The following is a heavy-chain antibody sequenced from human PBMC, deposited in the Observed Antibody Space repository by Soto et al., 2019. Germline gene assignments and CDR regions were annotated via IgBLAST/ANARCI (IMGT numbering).Heavy chain of an antibody. V-gene: IGHV3-23*01. CDR1: GFTFSNFA. D-gene: IGHD6-19*01. J-gene: IGHJ4*02. CDR2: ISGSGVST. Sequence: SGGSLRLSCAASGFTFSNFAMNWVRQAPGKGLEWVSEISGSGVSTNYADSVKGRFTISRDNSKNTLYLQMNSLRAEDTAVYYCAKRKGYRSGPFDYRGRGTLVPGSS. CDR3: AKRKGYRSGPFDY.